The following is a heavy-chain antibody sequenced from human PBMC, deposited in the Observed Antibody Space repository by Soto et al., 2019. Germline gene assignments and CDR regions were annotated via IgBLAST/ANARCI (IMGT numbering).Heavy chain of an antibody. Sequence: QLQLQESGSGLVKPSQTLFLTCAVSGASISSGGSSWSWIRQAPGTGLEWIGYIYHSGITNYNPSLKSRVTISVDKSQNQFSLSLSFVTAADTDVYYCARGLAVRGSYGLDVWGQGTTVTVSS. CDR1: GASISSGGSS. J-gene: IGHJ6*02. CDR3: ARGLAVRGSYGLDV. CDR2: IYHSGIT. V-gene: IGHV4-30-2*01. D-gene: IGHD3-10*01.